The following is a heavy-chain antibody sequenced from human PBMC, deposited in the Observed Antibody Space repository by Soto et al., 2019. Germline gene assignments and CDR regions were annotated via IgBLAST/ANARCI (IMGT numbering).Heavy chain of an antibody. CDR2: ISGGGGSS. CDR3: THNCGVDCHSVFFY. V-gene: IGHV3-23*01. CDR1: GFTFSNYA. J-gene: IGHJ4*02. D-gene: IGHD2-21*02. Sequence: EVQLFESGGGMVQPGGSLRPSCPASGFTFSNYAMSWVRQAAGKGLEWVSGISGGGGSSYYADSVKGRFTISRDNYKNTLYLQMNSLRAEDTPVYYCTHNCGVDCHSVFFYWGQGTVVSVSS.